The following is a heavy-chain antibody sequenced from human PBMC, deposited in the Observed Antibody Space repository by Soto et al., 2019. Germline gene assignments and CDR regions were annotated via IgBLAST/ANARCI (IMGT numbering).Heavy chain of an antibody. D-gene: IGHD5-12*01. CDR1: GGSISSYY. J-gene: IGHJ4*02. CDR2: IYYSGST. CDR3: ASDSHGGYGSLDY. V-gene: IGHV4-59*08. Sequence: PSETLSLTCTVSGGSISSYYWSWIRQPPGKGLEWIGYIYYSGSTNYNPSLKSRVTISVDTSNNQFSLKLSSVTAADTAVYYCASDSHGGYGSLDYWGQGTLVTVS.